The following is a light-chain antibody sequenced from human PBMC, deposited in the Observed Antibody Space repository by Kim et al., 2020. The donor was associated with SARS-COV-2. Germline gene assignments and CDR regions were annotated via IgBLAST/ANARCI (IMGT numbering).Light chain of an antibody. J-gene: IGKJ4*01. CDR1: QSIGSY. CDR2: GAS. CDR3: QQSYSTPLT. Sequence: ASVGDRVTITCRASQSIGSYLNWYLQRPGKAPKVLIYGASSLQSGVPSRFSGSGSGTDFTLTISGLQPEDSATYFCQQSYSTPLTFGGGTKVDIK. V-gene: IGKV1-39*01.